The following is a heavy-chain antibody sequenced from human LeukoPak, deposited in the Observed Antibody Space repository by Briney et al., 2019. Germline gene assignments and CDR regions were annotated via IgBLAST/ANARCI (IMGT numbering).Heavy chain of an antibody. Sequence: GGSLRLSCTASGFTFSSSWMHWVRQAPGRGPEWVATIKQDGSESYYVDSVKGRFTISRDNAKNSLSLQMNSLTAEDTAVYYRARDFRAVAESYYYYYMDVWGKGTTVTVSS. D-gene: IGHD6-19*01. CDR3: ARDFRAVAESYYYYYMDV. CDR1: GFTFSSSW. CDR2: IKQDGSES. J-gene: IGHJ6*03. V-gene: IGHV3-7*01.